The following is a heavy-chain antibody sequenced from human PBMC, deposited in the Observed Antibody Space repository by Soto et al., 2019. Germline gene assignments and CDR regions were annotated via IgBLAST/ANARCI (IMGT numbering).Heavy chain of an antibody. Sequence: PGGSLRLSCXASGFTFSSYWMSWVRQAPGKGLEWVANIKRDGSEKYYVDSVKGRFTISRDNAKNSLYLQMNSLRAEDTAVYYCARVRGQLPWGMDVWGQGTTVTVSS. D-gene: IGHD1-26*01. CDR3: ARVRGQLPWGMDV. V-gene: IGHV3-7*03. CDR2: IKRDGSEK. CDR1: GFTFSSYW. J-gene: IGHJ6*02.